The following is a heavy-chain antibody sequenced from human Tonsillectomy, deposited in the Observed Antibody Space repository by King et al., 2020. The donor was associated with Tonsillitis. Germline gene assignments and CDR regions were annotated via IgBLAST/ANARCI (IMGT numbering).Heavy chain of an antibody. CDR3: AGDGDPAMGIDY. Sequence: VQLVESGGGVVQPGRSLRLSCAASGFTFSSYGMLWVRQAPGKGREWGAVIWYDGSKKYDADSVKGRFTISRDNSKNTLYRQMNSLRAEDTAVYYCAGDGDPAMGIDYWGQGTLVTVS. D-gene: IGHD5-18*01. J-gene: IGHJ4*02. CDR2: IWYDGSKK. V-gene: IGHV3-33*01. CDR1: GFTFSSYG.